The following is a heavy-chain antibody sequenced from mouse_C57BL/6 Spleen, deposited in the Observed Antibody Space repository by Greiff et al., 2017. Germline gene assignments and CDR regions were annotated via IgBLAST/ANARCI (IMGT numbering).Heavy chain of an antibody. CDR3: ARGDYLDY. Sequence: EVQLVESGGGLVKPGGSLKLSCAASGFTFSSYAMSWVRQTPEKRLEWVATISDGGSYTYYPDNVKGRFTISRDNAKNNLYRQMSHLKSEDTAMYYCARGDYLDYWGQGTTLTVSS. CDR2: ISDGGSYT. V-gene: IGHV5-4*01. J-gene: IGHJ2*01. CDR1: GFTFSSYA.